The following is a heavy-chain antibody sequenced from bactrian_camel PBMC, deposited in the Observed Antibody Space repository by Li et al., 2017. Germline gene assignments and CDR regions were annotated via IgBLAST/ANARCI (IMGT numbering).Heavy chain of an antibody. J-gene: IGHJ4*01. CDR3: ANPNRLAPGGWHGMYEYNY. V-gene: IGHV3S53*01. CDR2: ISSDGTT. Sequence: HVQLVESGGGSVQAGGSLKLSCQAPGYIFSRCGMAWYRQAPGKERELVSGISSDGTTRYADSVKGRFTISRDNAKNTLYQQLNSLKTEDTAMYYCANPNRLAPGGWHGMYEYNYWGQGTQVTVS. CDR1: GYIFSRCG. D-gene: IGHD7*01.